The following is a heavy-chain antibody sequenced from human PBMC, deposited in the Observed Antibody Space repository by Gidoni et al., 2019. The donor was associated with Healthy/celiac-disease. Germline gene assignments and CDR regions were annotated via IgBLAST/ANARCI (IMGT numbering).Heavy chain of an antibody. D-gene: IGHD3-10*01. V-gene: IGHV4-39*01. CDR3: ARWFGEPHTWFDP. CDR2: IYYSGST. CDR1: GGSISSSSYY. Sequence: QLQLQESGPGLVKPSETLSLTCTVPGGSISSSSYYWGWIRQPPGKGLEWIGSIYYSGSTYYNTSLKSRVTISVDTSKNQFSLKLSSVTAADTAVYYCARWFGEPHTWFDPWGQGTLVTVSS. J-gene: IGHJ5*02.